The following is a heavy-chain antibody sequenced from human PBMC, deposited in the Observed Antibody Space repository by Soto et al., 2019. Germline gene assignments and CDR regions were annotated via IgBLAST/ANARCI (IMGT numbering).Heavy chain of an antibody. V-gene: IGHV4-59*08. CDR3: ARLGSGSFYKTPDY. J-gene: IGHJ4*02. CDR1: GGSVSGYY. CDR2: IYYLGST. D-gene: IGHD3-10*01. Sequence: QVQLQESGPGLVRPSETLSLTCSVSGGSVSGYYWTWIRQPPGKRLEWIGYIYYLGSTNYNPSLKSRVTISVDTSGNQLSLRLTSVTAADTAVYYCARLGSGSFYKTPDYWGQGTLVTVSS.